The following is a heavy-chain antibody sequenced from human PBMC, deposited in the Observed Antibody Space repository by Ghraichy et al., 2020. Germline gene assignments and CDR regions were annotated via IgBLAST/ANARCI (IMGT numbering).Heavy chain of an antibody. Sequence: GGSLRLSCAASGFTFSSYAMSWVRQAPGKGLEWVSAISGSGGSTYYADSVKGRFTISRDNSKNTLYLQMNSLRAEDTAVYYCAKAVGYYYGSGSYLDYWGQGTLVTVSS. CDR2: ISGSGGST. CDR3: AKAVGYYYGSGSYLDY. J-gene: IGHJ4*02. CDR1: GFTFSSYA. D-gene: IGHD3-10*01. V-gene: IGHV3-23*01.